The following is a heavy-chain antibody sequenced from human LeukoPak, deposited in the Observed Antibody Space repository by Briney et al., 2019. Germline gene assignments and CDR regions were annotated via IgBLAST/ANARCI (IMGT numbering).Heavy chain of an antibody. V-gene: IGHV4-39*01. D-gene: IGHD6-6*01. CDR1: GGSISRSSSY. J-gene: IGHJ4*02. CDR2: IYYSGDT. CDR3: ARLAARPDGDDY. Sequence: SSETLSLTCTVSGGSISRSSSYWGWIRQPPGKGLEWIGSIYYSGDTYYNPSLKSRVTISVDTSKSQFSLKLSSVTATDTAVYYCARLAARPDGDDYWGQGTLVTVSS.